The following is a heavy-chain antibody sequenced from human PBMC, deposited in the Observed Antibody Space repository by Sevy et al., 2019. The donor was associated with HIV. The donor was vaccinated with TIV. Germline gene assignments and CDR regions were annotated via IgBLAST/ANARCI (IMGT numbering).Heavy chain of an antibody. CDR1: GFTFSSYA. J-gene: IGHJ4*02. D-gene: IGHD2-15*01. CDR3: AKLSCSDGICFSIDY. CDR2: ISASGAST. Sequence: GGSLRLSCAASGFTFSSYAMTWVRQAPGKGLEWVSGISASGASTYYADSVKGRFTISRGNSKNTLYLQINSLRAEDTAVYYCAKLSCSDGICFSIDYWGQGTLVTVSS. V-gene: IGHV3-23*01.